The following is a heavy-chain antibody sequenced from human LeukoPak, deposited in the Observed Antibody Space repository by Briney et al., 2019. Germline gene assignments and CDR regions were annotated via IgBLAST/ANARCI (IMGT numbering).Heavy chain of an antibody. CDR1: GGSISGYY. V-gene: IGHV4-4*09. CDR2: IYSSGST. Sequence: SETLSLTCSVSGGSISGYYWSWIRQPPGKALEGIGYIYSSGSTNFNPSLQSRVTISVDASKNQVSLNLSSVTAADTAIYYCARLTFTTRPVDVWGKGTTVTVSS. J-gene: IGHJ6*04. D-gene: IGHD6-6*01. CDR3: ARLTFTTRPVDV.